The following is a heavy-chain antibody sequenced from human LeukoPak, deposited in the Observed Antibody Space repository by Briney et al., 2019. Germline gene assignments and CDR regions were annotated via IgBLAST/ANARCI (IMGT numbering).Heavy chain of an antibody. D-gene: IGHD1-26*01. Sequence: GGSLRLSCAASGFTFSSYNMNWVRQAPGKGLEWVSYITSSSSMIYYADSVKGRFTISRDNAKNSLYLQMNSLRAEDTAVYYCATCHSGSYYYGMDVWGQGTTVTVSS. CDR3: ATCHSGSYYYGMDV. J-gene: IGHJ6*02. CDR1: GFTFSSYN. V-gene: IGHV3-48*01. CDR2: ITSSSSMI.